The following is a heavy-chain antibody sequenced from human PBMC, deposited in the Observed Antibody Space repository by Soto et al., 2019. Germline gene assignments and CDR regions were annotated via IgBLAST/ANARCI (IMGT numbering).Heavy chain of an antibody. CDR3: ARLRLGELSLFGAFDY. CDR2: IYYSGST. D-gene: IGHD3-16*02. CDR1: GGSISSSSYC. Sequence: SETLSLTCPVSGGSISSSSYCWGWIRQPPGKGLEWIGSIYYSGSTCYNPSLKSRVTISVDTSKNQFSLKLSSVTAADTAVYYCARLRLGELSLFGAFDYWGQGTLVTVSS. V-gene: IGHV4-39*01. J-gene: IGHJ4*02.